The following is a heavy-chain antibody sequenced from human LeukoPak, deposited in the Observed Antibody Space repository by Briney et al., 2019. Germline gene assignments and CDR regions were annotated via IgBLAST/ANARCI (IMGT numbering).Heavy chain of an antibody. Sequence: GGSLRLSCAASGFTVSSNYMSWVRQAPGKGLEWVALIHSGGSTYYADSVKGRFTISRDNSKNTMYLQMNSLRAEDTAMYYCARDYGSGSYYTDYWGQGTLVTVSS. D-gene: IGHD3-10*01. V-gene: IGHV3-53*01. J-gene: IGHJ4*02. CDR2: IHSGGST. CDR3: ARDYGSGSYYTDY. CDR1: GFTVSSNY.